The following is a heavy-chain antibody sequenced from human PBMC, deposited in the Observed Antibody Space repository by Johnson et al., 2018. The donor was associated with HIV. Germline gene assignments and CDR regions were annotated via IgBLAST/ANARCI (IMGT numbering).Heavy chain of an antibody. Sequence: VQLVESGGGVVQPGESLTLSCAASGFMFSNYGVHWVRQAPGKGLEWVASIQNDGTNKHYAEFVKGRFTISRDNSRNTVYLQLTTLRTEETAVYYCAKGEAQEGWIQLGSYAFDFWGRGTMVTVSS. CDR3: AKGEAQEGWIQLGSYAFDF. J-gene: IGHJ3*01. V-gene: IGHV3-30*02. D-gene: IGHD7-27*01. CDR2: IQNDGTNK. CDR1: GFMFSNYG.